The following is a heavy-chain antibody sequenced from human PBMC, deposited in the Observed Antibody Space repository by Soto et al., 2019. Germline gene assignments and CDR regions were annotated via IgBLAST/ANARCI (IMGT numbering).Heavy chain of an antibody. CDR1: GGSFSGYY. D-gene: IGHD2-15*01. J-gene: IGHJ4*02. CDR3: ARAAPRYCSGGSCYSGRDY. CDR2: INHSGST. Sequence: QVQLQQWGAGLLKPSETLSLTCAVYGGSFSGYYWSWIRQPPGKGLEWIGEINHSGSTNYNPSLKSRVPISVDTSKNQFSLKLSSVTAADTAVYYCARAAPRYCSGGSCYSGRDYWDQGTLVTVSS. V-gene: IGHV4-34*01.